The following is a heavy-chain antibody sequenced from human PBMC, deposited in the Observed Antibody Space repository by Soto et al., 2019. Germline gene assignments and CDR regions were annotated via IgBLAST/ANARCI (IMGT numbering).Heavy chain of an antibody. J-gene: IGHJ5*02. V-gene: IGHV4-30-4*01. CDR1: GGSISSGDYY. Sequence: SETLSLTCTVSGGSISSGDYYWSWIRQPPGKGLEWIGYIYYSGSTYYNPSLKSRVTISVDTSKNQFSLKLSSVTAADTAVYYCAGDGGSYGWSDPWGQGTLVTVSS. CDR2: IYYSGST. CDR3: AGDGGSYGWSDP. D-gene: IGHD1-26*01.